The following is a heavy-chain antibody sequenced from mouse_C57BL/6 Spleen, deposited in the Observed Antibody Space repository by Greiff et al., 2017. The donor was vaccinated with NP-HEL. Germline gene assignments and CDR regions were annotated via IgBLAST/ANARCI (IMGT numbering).Heavy chain of an antibody. CDR1: GYTFTSYW. V-gene: IGHV1-50*01. CDR3: ARGRLLLRSPFAY. J-gene: IGHJ3*01. Sequence: VQLQQPGAELVKPGASVKLSCKASGYTFTSYWMQWVKQRPGQGLEWIGEIDPSDSYTNYNQKFKGKATLTVDTSSSTAYMQLSSLTSEDSAVYYCARGRLLLRSPFAYWGQGTLVTVSA. CDR2: IDPSDSYT. D-gene: IGHD1-1*01.